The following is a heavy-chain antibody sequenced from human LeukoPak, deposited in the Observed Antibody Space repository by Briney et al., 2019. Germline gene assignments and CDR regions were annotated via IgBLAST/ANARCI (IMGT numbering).Heavy chain of an antibody. D-gene: IGHD2-8*02. J-gene: IGHJ4*02. CDR2: ISDIGSI. CDR3: AGHHPRNTVDF. Sequence: SETLSLTCTVSGGSISSYYWGWIRQPPGKGLEWIAYISDIGSINYNPSLKSRVTISLDTSKNQFSLKLSSVTAADTAVYYCAGHHPRNTVDFWGQGTLVTDSS. V-gene: IGHV4-59*08. CDR1: GGSISSYY.